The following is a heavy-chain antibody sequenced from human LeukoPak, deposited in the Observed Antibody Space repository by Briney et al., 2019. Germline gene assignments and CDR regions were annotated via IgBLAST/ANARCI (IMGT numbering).Heavy chain of an antibody. CDR2: INWNGGST. CDR1: GFTFDDYG. Sequence: GGSLRLSCAASGFTFDDYGMSWVRQAPGEGLEWVSGINWNGGSTGYADSVKGRFTTSRDNAKNSLYLQMHSLRADDTALYYCARVHYYYDSSGYYYRGFGYWGQGTLVTVSS. CDR3: ARVHYYYDSSGYYYRGFGY. J-gene: IGHJ4*02. V-gene: IGHV3-20*04. D-gene: IGHD3-22*01.